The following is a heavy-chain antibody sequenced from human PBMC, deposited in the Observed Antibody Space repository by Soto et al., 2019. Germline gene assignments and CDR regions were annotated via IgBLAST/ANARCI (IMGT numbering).Heavy chain of an antibody. CDR1: GGSISSYY. V-gene: IGHV4-59*01. J-gene: IGHJ4*02. Sequence: PSETLSLTCTVSGGSISSYYWSWIRQPPGKGLEWIGYIYYSGSTNYNPSLKSRVTISVDTSKNQFSLKLSSVTAADTAVYYCARGRLSGWTDYWGQGTLVTV. D-gene: IGHD3-10*01. CDR3: ARGRLSGWTDY. CDR2: IYYSGST.